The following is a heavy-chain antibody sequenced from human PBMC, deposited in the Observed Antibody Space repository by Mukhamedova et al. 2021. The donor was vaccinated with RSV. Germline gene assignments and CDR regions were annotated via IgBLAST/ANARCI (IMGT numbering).Heavy chain of an antibody. V-gene: IGHV3-33*05. J-gene: IGHJ5*02. Sequence: APGKGLEWVAAISDDGDSESYAHSVQGRFTISRDNSKYTLFLQMSSLTAEDTAIYSCARAALPSGGYQDNYFDPWGQGTQVTVSS. CDR3: ARAALPSGGYQDNYFDP. D-gene: IGHD5-18*01. CDR2: ISDDGDSE.